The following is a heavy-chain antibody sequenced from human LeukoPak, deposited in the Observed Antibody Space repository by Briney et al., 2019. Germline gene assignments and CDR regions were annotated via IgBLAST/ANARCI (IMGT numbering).Heavy chain of an antibody. CDR2: ISGSGGST. CDR1: GFSFTTDW. V-gene: IGHV3-23*01. Sequence: GGSLRLSCVASGFSFTTDWMAWVRQAPGKGLEWVSTISGSGGSTNYAVSVKGRFTISRDNSKNTLYLQMNSLRAEDTAVYYCAKDSGVSIVDLYGVDVWGQGTTVTVSS. J-gene: IGHJ6*02. CDR3: AKDSGVSIVDLYGVDV. D-gene: IGHD1-26*01.